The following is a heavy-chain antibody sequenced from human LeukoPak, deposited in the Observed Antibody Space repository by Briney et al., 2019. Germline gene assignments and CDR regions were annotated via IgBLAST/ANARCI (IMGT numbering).Heavy chain of an antibody. D-gene: IGHD6-19*01. CDR2: IYSGGST. J-gene: IGHJ4*02. Sequence: GGSLRLSCAASGFTVSSNYMSWVRQAPGKGLEWVSVIYSGGSTYYADSVKGRFTISRDNSKNTLYLQMNSLRAEDTAVYYCARVRYSSGCYYFDYWGQGTLVTVSS. CDR1: GFTVSSNY. V-gene: IGHV3-53*01. CDR3: ARVRYSSGCYYFDY.